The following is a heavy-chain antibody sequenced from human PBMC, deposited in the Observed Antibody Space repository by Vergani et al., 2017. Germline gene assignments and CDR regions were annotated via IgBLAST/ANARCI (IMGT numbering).Heavy chain of an antibody. Sequence: QLQLPESGPGLVKPSETLSLTCTVSGGSISSSSYYWGWIRQPPGKGLEWIGSIYYSGSTYYNPSLKSRVTISVDTSKNQFSLKLSSVTAADTAVYYCARHDFRIAAAGTIWYFDLWGRGTLVTVSS. D-gene: IGHD6-13*01. J-gene: IGHJ2*01. CDR1: GGSISSSSYY. CDR2: IYYSGST. V-gene: IGHV4-39*01. CDR3: ARHDFRIAAAGTIWYFDL.